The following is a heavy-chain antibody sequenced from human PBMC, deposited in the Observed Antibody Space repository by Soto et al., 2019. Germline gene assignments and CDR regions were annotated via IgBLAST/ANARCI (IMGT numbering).Heavy chain of an antibody. J-gene: IGHJ4*01. Sequence: QVHLQESGPGLLKPSETLSLTCSVSGGPIRSYYLSWIRQAPGKGLEWIAYIAYTGSTGYNPSLRSTVTLSGETSQSVFSLKMTSVTAADTAVYYCAREGFSGYEALDYWGHGILVTVSS. CDR2: IAYTGST. CDR1: GGPIRSYY. D-gene: IGHD5-12*01. V-gene: IGHV4-59*01. CDR3: AREGFSGYEALDY.